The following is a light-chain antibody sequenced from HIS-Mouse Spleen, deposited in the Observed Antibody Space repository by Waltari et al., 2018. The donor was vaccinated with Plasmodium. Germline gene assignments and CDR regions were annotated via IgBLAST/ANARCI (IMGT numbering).Light chain of an antibody. CDR1: SSDVGGYNY. V-gene: IGLV2-11*01. CDR3: CSYAGSYTYV. CDR2: DVS. Sequence: QSALTQPRSVSGSPGQSVTISCTGTSSDVGGYNYVSCYQQHPGKAPKLLIYDVSKRPAGVPDRFAGSKSGNTASLTISVLQAEDEADYYCCSYAGSYTYVFGTGTKVTVL. J-gene: IGLJ1*01.